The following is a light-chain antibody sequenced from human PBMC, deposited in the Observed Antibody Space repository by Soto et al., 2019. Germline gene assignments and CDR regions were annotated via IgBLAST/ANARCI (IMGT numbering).Light chain of an antibody. Sequence: EIVLTQSPGTLSLSPGERATLSCRASQSISNNYLAWYQQRPGQAPRLLIYGVSSRATGIADRFSGSGSGTDFTLTISRLEPEDFAMYYCHQSTAFGQGTRVDI. CDR3: HQSTA. CDR2: GVS. V-gene: IGKV3-20*01. J-gene: IGKJ1*01. CDR1: QSISNNY.